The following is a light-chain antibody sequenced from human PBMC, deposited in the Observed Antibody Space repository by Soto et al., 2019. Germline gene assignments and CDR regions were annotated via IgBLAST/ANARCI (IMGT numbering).Light chain of an antibody. V-gene: IGKV2-28*01. J-gene: IGKJ1*01. CDR1: QSLLHSNGYNY. CDR2: LGS. CDR3: MQALLTPWT. Sequence: DIVMTQSPLSLPVTPGEPASISCRSSQSLLHSNGYNYFDWYLQKPGQSPQLLIYLGSNRASGVPDRFSGSGSGTDFTLKISRVEAEDVGVYYCMQALLTPWTFGQGTKVEIK.